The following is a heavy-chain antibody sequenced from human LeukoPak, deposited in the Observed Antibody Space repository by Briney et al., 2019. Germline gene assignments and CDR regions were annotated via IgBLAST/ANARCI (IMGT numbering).Heavy chain of an antibody. CDR3: AKPAGPAKGYAFDI. J-gene: IGHJ3*02. Sequence: GGSLRLSCAASGFTVSSNYMSWVRQAPGKGLEWVSVIYSGGSTYYADSVKGRFTISRDNSKNTLYLQMNSLRAEDTAVYYRAKPAGPAKGYAFDIWGQGTMVTVSS. CDR2: IYSGGST. CDR1: GFTVSSNY. D-gene: IGHD6-19*01. V-gene: IGHV3-53*01.